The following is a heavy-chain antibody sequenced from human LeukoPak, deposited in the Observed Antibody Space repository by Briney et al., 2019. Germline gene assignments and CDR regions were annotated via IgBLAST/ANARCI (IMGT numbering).Heavy chain of an antibody. CDR3: ARDNVGATTADAFDI. V-gene: IGHV3-53*01. J-gene: IGHJ3*02. Sequence: PGGSLRLSCAASGFTVSSNYMSWVRQAPGKGLEWVSVIYSGGSTYYADSVKGRFTISRDNSKNTLYLQMNSPRAEDTAVYYCARDNVGATTADAFDIWGQGTMVTVSS. CDR2: IYSGGST. CDR1: GFTVSSNY. D-gene: IGHD1-26*01.